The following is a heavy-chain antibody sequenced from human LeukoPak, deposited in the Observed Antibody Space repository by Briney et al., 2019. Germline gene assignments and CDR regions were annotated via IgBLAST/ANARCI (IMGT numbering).Heavy chain of an antibody. D-gene: IGHD3-10*01. CDR1: GFTVSNNF. CDR2: IYSGGTI. Sequence: PGGSLRLSCAASGFTVSNNFLTWVRQAPGKGLEWVSVIYSGGTIYYADSVKGRFTISRDTSRNTLYLQMNSLRAEDTAVYYCAKTGGPWDWGQGTLVIVSS. V-gene: IGHV3-53*01. CDR3: AKTGGPWD. J-gene: IGHJ4*02.